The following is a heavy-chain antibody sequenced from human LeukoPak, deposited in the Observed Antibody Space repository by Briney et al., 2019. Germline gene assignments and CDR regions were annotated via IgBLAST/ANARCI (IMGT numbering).Heavy chain of an antibody. D-gene: IGHD3-22*01. V-gene: IGHV4-59*01. CDR1: GGSMTNYY. CDR2: IYYSGST. CDR3: ARDLGGYDSSGYYHPSGAFDI. J-gene: IGHJ3*02. Sequence: SETLSLTCTVSGGSMTNYYWSWIRQPPGKGLEWIGYIYYSGSTNYNPSLKSRVTISVDTSKNQFSLKLSSVTAADTAVYYCARDLGGYDSSGYYHPSGAFDIWGQGTMVTVSS.